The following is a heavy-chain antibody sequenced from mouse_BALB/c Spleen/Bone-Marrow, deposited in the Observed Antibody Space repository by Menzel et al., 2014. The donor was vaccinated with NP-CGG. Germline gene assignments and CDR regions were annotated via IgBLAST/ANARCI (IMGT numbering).Heavy chain of an antibody. CDR1: GYTLTDYY. D-gene: IGHD2-1*01. J-gene: IGHJ3*01. V-gene: IGHV1-77*01. CDR2: IYPGSGNT. Sequence: VQLQQSGAELARPGTSVKLSCKASGYTLTDYYINWVKQRTGQGLEWIGEIYPGSGNTYYNEKFKGKATLTADKSSSTVNIHLSSLTSEDSAVYFCARDHYGNYEGFDYWGQGTLVTVSA. CDR3: ARDHYGNYEGFDY.